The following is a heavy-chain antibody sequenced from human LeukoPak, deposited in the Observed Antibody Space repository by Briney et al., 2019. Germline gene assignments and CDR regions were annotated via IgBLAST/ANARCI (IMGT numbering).Heavy chain of an antibody. V-gene: IGHV7-4-1*02. CDR1: GYTFTSYG. CDR3: ARVYDSSGYYKSEAFDI. J-gene: IGHJ3*02. CDR2: INTNTGNP. Sequence: ASVKVSCKASGYTFTSYGISWVRQAPGQGLEWMGWINTNTGNPTYAQGFTGRFVFSLDTPVSTAYLQISSLKAEDTAVYYCARVYDSSGYYKSEAFDIWGQGTMVTVSS. D-gene: IGHD3-22*01.